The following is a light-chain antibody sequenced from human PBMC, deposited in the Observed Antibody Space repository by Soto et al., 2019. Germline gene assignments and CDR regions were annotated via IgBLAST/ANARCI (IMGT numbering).Light chain of an antibody. Sequence: SYELTQPPSVPVAPGQTARITCGGTHIGRKSVHWYQQKPGQAPVVVVYDDRDRPSGIPERFSGSNSGNTAALTISRVEAGDEADYYCQLWDSNSDHVVFGGGTKVTVL. CDR2: DDR. CDR1: HIGRKS. J-gene: IGLJ2*01. V-gene: IGLV3-21*02. CDR3: QLWDSNSDHVV.